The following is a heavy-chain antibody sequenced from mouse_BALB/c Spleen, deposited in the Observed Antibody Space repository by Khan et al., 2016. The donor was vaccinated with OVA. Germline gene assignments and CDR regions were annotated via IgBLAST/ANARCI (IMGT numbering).Heavy chain of an antibody. J-gene: IGHJ3*01. V-gene: IGHV1S137*01. CDR1: GYKFTDFA. D-gene: IGHD1-3*01. Sequence: VQLQQSGAELVRPGVSVKISCKGSGYKFTDFAMHWVKQSHAKRLEWIGVISSYYGDANYNQNFKGKATMTVDKSSSSSYLEFARLTSDDSAIYYFVRVSGHCRFAYWGQGTLVTVSA. CDR2: ISSYYGDA. CDR3: VRVSGHCRFAY.